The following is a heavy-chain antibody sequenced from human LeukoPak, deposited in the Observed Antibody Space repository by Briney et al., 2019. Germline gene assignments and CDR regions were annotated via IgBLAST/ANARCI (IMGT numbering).Heavy chain of an antibody. D-gene: IGHD3-22*01. V-gene: IGHV1-8*01. CDR2: MNPNSGNT. J-gene: IGHJ5*02. CDR1: GYTFTSYD. Sequence: ASVKVSCKASGYTFTSYDISWVRQATGQGLEWMGWMNPNSGNTGYAQKLQGRVTMTRNTSISTAYMELSSLRSEDTAVYYCALLYYYDSSGYYYGGWFDPWGQGTLVTVSP. CDR3: ALLYYYDSSGYYYGGWFDP.